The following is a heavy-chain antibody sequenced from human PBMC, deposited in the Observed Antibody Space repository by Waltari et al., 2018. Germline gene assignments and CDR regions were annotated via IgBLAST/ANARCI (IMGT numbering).Heavy chain of an antibody. J-gene: IGHJ5*02. CDR2: INGDGSAK. CDR1: GFTFSRHW. CDR3: ARLVGGVTTLDP. Sequence: EEQVVESGGGLVQPGGSLRLSCAASGFTFSRHWLTWVRQAPGKGLEWVADINGDGSAKNYVDSVKGRFTISRDNAENSLYLQMNSLRAEDTAVYYCARLVGGVTTLDPWGQGTLVTVSS. V-gene: IGHV3-7*03. D-gene: IGHD3-16*01.